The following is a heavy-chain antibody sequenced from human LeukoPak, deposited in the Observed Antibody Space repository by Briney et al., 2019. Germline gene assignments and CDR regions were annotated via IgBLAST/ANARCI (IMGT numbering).Heavy chain of an antibody. Sequence: SETLSLTCTVSGGSISSYYWSWIRQPPGKGLEWIGYIYYSGSTNYNPSLKSRVTISVDTSKNQFSLKLSSVTAADTAVYYCARYLATNAAGYYFDYWGQGTLVTVSS. V-gene: IGHV4-59*01. CDR1: GGSISSYY. CDR3: ARYLATNAAGYYFDY. CDR2: IYYSGST. D-gene: IGHD5-12*01. J-gene: IGHJ4*02.